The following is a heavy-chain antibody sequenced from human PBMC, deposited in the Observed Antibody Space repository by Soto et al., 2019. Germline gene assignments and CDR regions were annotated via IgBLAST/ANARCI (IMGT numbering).Heavy chain of an antibody. CDR3: AREKWGSGSRWLDP. V-gene: IGHV1-3*01. CDR2: INVGNGNT. Sequence: GASVKVSCKASGYTYISYSMHWVRQAPGKRLEWMGWINVGNGNTKYSQNFQGRVTINQDTSASTAYMELSSLTSEDTAVYYCAREKWGSGSRWLDPWGQGTLVTVSS. CDR1: GYTYISYS. D-gene: IGHD6-19*01. J-gene: IGHJ5*02.